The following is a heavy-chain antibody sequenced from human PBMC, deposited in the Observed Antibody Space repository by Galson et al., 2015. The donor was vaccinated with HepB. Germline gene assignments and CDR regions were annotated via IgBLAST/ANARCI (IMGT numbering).Heavy chain of an antibody. V-gene: IGHV3-21*01. Sequence: SLRLSCAASGFTFSTYTMNWVRQAPGKGLEWVSSITTTGSYVYYADSVKGRFTLSRDNAKNSLYLQMNSLRAEDTAVYYCARGYYYDISSYPPADYWGRGTLVTVSS. D-gene: IGHD3-22*01. CDR2: ITTTGSYV. CDR3: ARGYYYDISSYPPADY. CDR1: GFTFSTYT. J-gene: IGHJ4*02.